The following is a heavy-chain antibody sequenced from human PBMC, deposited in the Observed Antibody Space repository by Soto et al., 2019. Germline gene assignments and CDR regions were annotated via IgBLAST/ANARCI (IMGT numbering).Heavy chain of an antibody. CDR2: INRGGSTT. V-gene: IGHV3-74*01. CDR3: ARVDYCVCGVFDS. J-gene: IGHJ4*02. CDR1: GFTFISYW. Sequence: EVQLVESGGGLVQPGGSLRLSCAASGFTFISYWIHWIRQAPGKGLGWVSRINRGGSTTSYADSVKGRFTIPRDNAKNTVYLQMSSLRAEDTAVYDYARVDYCVCGVFDSWGQGTLVTVCS. D-gene: IGHD4-17*01.